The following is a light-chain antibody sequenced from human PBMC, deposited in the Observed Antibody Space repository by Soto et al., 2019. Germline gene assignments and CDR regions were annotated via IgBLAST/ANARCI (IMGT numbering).Light chain of an antibody. CDR3: STFAVSPVI. CDR1: RSNIGAGYD. J-gene: IGLJ2*01. V-gene: IGLV1-40*01. Sequence: QSVLTQPPSVSGAPGQRVTISCTGSRSNIGAGYDVHWYQQLPGTAPKLLIYGNSNRPSGVPDRFSGSKSGTSASLAITGLQAEDEADYYCSTFAVSPVIFGGGTKLTVL. CDR2: GNS.